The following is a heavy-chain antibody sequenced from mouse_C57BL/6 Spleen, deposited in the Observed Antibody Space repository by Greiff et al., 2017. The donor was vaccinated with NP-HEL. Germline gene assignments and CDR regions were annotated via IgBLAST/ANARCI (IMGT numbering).Heavy chain of an antibody. Sequence: EVKLMESGGGLVKPGGSLKLSCAASGFTFSDYGMHWVRQAPEKGLEWVAYISSGSSTIYYADTVKGRFTISRDNAKNTLFLQMTSLRSEDTAMYYCARWGRRYFDYWGQGTTLTVSS. J-gene: IGHJ2*01. V-gene: IGHV5-17*01. CDR1: GFTFSDYG. CDR3: ARWGRRYFDY. CDR2: ISSGSSTI.